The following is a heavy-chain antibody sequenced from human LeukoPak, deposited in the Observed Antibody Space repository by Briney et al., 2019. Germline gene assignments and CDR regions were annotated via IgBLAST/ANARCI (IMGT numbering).Heavy chain of an antibody. V-gene: IGHV3-23*01. Sequence: GGSLRLSCVGSGFIFGKYAMTWVRQAPGKGLEWVSTISGGGDSTWNADSVKGRFTVSRDNSKNTLYLQMSSLRVEETAVYYCAKRGSSETRWYPFDYWGQGTLVTVSS. J-gene: IGHJ4*02. CDR3: AKRGSSETRWYPFDY. D-gene: IGHD2-15*01. CDR2: ISGGGDST. CDR1: GFIFGKYA.